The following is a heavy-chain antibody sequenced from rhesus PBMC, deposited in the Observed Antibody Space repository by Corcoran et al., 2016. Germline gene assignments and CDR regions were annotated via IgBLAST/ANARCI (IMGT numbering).Heavy chain of an antibody. Sequence: EVQLVETGGGLVQPGGSLKLSCAASGFTFSSYGMSWVHQAPGKGLEWVSAINIGGGSTYLAASVKGQFNLSRENSKNTLSLQMNSLRAEDTAVYYCAKEGDYGTDFDYWGQGVLVTVSS. V-gene: IGHV3S5*01. CDR2: INIGGGST. D-gene: IGHD4-29*01. CDR3: AKEGDYGTDFDY. CDR1: GFTFSSYG. J-gene: IGHJ4*01.